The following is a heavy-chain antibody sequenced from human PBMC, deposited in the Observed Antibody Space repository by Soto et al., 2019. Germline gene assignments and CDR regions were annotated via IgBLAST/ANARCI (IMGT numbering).Heavy chain of an antibody. J-gene: IGHJ4*02. D-gene: IGHD1-20*01. CDR1: RFTKESSS. V-gene: IGHV1-58*02. CDR3: EADGRITDHHNGLDF. Sequence: TAVQVTSKACRFTKESSSMQWLRQARGARREWIEWIAVGSSSTNYAQKLQERVSITRDMSKNTAFMELSRLISDETAVYFFEADGRITDHHNGLDFWGQGTLVTVSS. CDR2: IAVGSSST.